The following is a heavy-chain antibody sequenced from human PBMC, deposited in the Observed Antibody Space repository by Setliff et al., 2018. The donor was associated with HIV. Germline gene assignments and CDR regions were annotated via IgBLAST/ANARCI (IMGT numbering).Heavy chain of an antibody. CDR3: AAFSGTYQGAFDI. V-gene: IGHV4-38-2*01. Sequence: ASETLSLTCAVSGYSISSGYYWGWIRQPPGKGLEWIGSIYHNGNTYYNPSLRSRVTISVDTSKNRFSLKLSSVTAADTAMYYCAAFSGTYQGAFDIWGQGTMVTVSS. CDR2: IYHNGNT. CDR1: GYSISSGYY. J-gene: IGHJ3*02. D-gene: IGHD1-26*01.